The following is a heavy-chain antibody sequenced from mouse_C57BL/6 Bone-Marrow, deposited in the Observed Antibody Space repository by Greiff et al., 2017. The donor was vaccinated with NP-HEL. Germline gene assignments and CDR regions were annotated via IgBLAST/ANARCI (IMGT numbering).Heavy chain of an antibody. V-gene: IGHV1-87*01. CDR2: GQGLEWIG. J-gene: IGHJ4*01. CDR3: SEDSAVYYCAVGSSLLYYYAMDY. Sequence: QVQLQQSGPELARPWASVKISCQAFYTFSRRVHFAIRDTNYWMQWVKQRPGQGLEWIGAIYPGNGDTSYNQKFKGKATLTAYKSSSTAYMQLISLTSEDSAVYYCAVGSSLLYYYAMDYWGQGTSVTVSS. CDR1: YTFSRRVH. D-gene: IGHD1-1*01.